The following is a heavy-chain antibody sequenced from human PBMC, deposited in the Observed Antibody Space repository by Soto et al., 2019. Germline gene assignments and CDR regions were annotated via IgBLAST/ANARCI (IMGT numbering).Heavy chain of an antibody. V-gene: IGHV1-8*01. CDR2: MNPNSGNT. CDR3: ARAGGYCISTSCYFYYYYGMDV. J-gene: IGHJ6*02. CDR1: GYTFTSYD. Sequence: QVQLVQSGAEVKKPGASVKVSCKASGYTFTSYDINWVRQATGQGLEWMGWMNPNSGNTGYAQKFQGRVTMTRNTSISTAYMELSSLGSEDTAVYYCARAGGYCISTSCYFYYYYGMDVWGQGTTVTVSS. D-gene: IGHD2-2*01.